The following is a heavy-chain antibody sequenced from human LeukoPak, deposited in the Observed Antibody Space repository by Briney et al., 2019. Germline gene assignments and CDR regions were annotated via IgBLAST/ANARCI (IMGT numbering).Heavy chain of an antibody. J-gene: IGHJ6*03. CDR3: ARNQFSSASSSMDV. CDR1: GYSFTNYW. D-gene: IGHD2-2*01. CDR2: IYPGDSDT. Sequence: GESLQISCKGSGYSFTNYWLGWVRQMPGKGLEWMGIIYPGDSDTRYSPSFQGQVTISADKSISTAYLQLSSLKASDSATYYCARNQFSSASSSMDVWGKGTSVPVFS. V-gene: IGHV5-51*01.